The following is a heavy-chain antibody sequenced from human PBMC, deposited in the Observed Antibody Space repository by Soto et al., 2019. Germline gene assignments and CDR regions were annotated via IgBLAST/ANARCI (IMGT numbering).Heavy chain of an antibody. Sequence: QLQLQESGPGLVKPSETLSLTSTVSGGSISSRGNYWGWIRQPPGKGLEWIGTIYYSGSTYYNPPLKSRVTISVDTSKNQFSLKLSSVTAADTAVYYCATSNWFDPWGQGTLVTVSS. CDR2: IYYSGST. CDR3: ATSNWFDP. CDR1: GGSISSRGNY. V-gene: IGHV4-39*01. J-gene: IGHJ5*02.